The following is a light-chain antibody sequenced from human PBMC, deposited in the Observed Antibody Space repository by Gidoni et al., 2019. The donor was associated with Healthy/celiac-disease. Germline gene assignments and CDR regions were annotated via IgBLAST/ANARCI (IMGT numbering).Light chain of an antibody. V-gene: IGKV3-11*01. CDR3: QQRSNWPCS. CDR2: DAS. CDR1: QSVSSY. Sequence: EIVLTQSPATLSLSPGERATLSCRAIQSVSSYLAWYQQTHGQAPRLLIYDASNRATGIPARFRGSRSGTDFTRTISSLEPEDFAVYYCQQRSNWPCSFGQGTKLEIK. J-gene: IGKJ2*04.